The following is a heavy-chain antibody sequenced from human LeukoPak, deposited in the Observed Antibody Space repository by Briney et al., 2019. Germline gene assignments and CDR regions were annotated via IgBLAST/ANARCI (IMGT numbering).Heavy chain of an antibody. D-gene: IGHD3-3*01. CDR1: GYTFTSYG. J-gene: IGHJ5*02. V-gene: IGHV1-18*01. CDR2: ISAYNGNT. CDR3: ASGGGPRKYYDFWSGYYINWFDP. Sequence: ASVKVSCKASGYTFTSYGISWVRQAPGQGLEWMGWISAYNGNTNYAQKLQGRVTMTTDTSTSTAYMELRSLRSDATAVYYCASGGGPRKYYDFWSGYYINWFDPWGQGTLVTVSS.